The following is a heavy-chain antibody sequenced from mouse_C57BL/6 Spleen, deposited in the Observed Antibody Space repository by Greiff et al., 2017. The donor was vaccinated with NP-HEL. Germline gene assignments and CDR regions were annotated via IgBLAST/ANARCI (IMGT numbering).Heavy chain of an antibody. CDR1: GYSFTGYY. V-gene: IGHV1-42*01. CDR2: INPSTGGT. D-gene: IGHD1-1*01. J-gene: IGHJ2*01. CDR3: ARSVTTVVATDYFDY. Sequence: VQLQQSGPELVKPGASVKISCKASGYSFTGYYMNWVKQSPEKSLEWIGEINPSTGGTTYNQNFPAKATLTVDKSSSTAYMQLRSLTSEDSAVYYCARSVTTVVATDYFDYGGQGTTLTVSS.